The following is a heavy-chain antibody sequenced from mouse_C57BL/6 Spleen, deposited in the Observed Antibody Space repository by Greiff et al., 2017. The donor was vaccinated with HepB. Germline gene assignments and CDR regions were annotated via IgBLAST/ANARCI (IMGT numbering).Heavy chain of an antibody. D-gene: IGHD1-1*01. CDR2: IWSGGST. CDR3: ARNSITTVVTGDYFDY. J-gene: IGHJ2*01. V-gene: IGHV2-2*01. CDR1: GFSLTSYG. Sequence: QVQLKESGPGLVQPSQCLSITCTVSGFSLTSYGVHWVRQSPGKGLEWLGVIWSGGSTDYNAAFITRLSISKDNSKSQVFFKMNSLQADDTAIYYCARNSITTVVTGDYFDYWGQGTTLTVSS.